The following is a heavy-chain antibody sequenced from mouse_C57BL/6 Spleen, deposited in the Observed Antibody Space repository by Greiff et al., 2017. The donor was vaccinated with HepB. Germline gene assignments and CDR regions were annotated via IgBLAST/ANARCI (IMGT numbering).Heavy chain of an antibody. D-gene: IGHD1-1*01. CDR3: ARKDYYGSGYYYAMDY. V-gene: IGHV2-2*01. CDR1: GFSLTSYG. Sequence: VKLMESGPGLVQPSQSLSITCTVSGFSLTSYGVHWVRQSPGKGLEWLGVIWSGGSTDYNAAFISRLSISKDNSKSQVFFKMNSLQADDTAIYYCARKDYYGSGYYYAMDYWGQGTSVTVSS. J-gene: IGHJ4*01. CDR2: IWSGGST.